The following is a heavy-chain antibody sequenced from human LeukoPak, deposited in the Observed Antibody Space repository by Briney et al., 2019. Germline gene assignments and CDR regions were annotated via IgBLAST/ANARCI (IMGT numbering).Heavy chain of an antibody. CDR3: AKDALYSYAKYNWFDP. D-gene: IGHD5-18*01. CDR2: VSGSGLST. CDR1: GFTFSNYA. V-gene: IGHV3-23*01. Sequence: PGGSLRLSCAASGFTFSNYAMSWVRQPPGKGLEWVSTVSGSGLSTYSADSVKGRFTISRDNSKNTLSLQMNSLRAEDTAVYYCAKDALYSYAKYNWFDPWGQGTLVTVSS. J-gene: IGHJ5*02.